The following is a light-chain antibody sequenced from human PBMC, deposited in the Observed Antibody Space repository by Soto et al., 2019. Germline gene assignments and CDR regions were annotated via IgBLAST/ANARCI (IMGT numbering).Light chain of an antibody. CDR1: QSISSY. Sequence: DIQMTQSPSSLSASVGDRVTITCRASQSISSYLNWYQQKPGKAPKLLIYAASSLQSGVPSRFSGSGSGTDFARPITSLQPEDFAPYYCQQSYSTPIIFGQGTRLEIK. J-gene: IGKJ5*01. CDR2: AAS. V-gene: IGKV1-39*01. CDR3: QQSYSTPII.